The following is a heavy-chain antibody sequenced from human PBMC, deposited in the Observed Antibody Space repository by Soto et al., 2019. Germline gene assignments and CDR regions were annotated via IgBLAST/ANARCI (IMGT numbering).Heavy chain of an antibody. J-gene: IGHJ6*02. CDR1: GYSFTSYW. CDR3: ARAGRGYCSGFTCDSGLYGMDV. D-gene: IGHD2-15*01. Sequence: GESLKISCKGSGYSFTSYWIGWVRQMPGKGLEWMGIIYPGDSDTRYSPSFQGQVTISADKSISTAYLQWSSLKASDTAVYYCARAGRGYCSGFTCDSGLYGMDVWGQGTTVTVSS. CDR2: IYPGDSDT. V-gene: IGHV5-51*01.